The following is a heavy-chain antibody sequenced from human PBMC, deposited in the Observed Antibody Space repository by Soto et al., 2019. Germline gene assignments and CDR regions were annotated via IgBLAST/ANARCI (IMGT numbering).Heavy chain of an antibody. D-gene: IGHD4-17*01. V-gene: IGHV1-2*04. CDR3: ARGEYGDLVSGYYYMDV. Sequence: ASVKVSCKASGYTFTGYYMHWVRQAPGQGLEWMGWINPNSGGTNYAQKFQGWVTMTRDTSISTAYMELSRLRSDDTAVYYCARGEYGDLVSGYYYMDVWGKGTTVTVSS. J-gene: IGHJ6*03. CDR2: INPNSGGT. CDR1: GYTFTGYY.